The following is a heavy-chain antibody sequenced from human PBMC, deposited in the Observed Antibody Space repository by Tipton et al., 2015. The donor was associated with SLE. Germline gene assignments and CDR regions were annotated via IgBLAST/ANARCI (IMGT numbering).Heavy chain of an antibody. Sequence: TLSLTCAVYGGSFSGYYWSWIRQPPGKGLEWIGEINHSGSTNYNPSLKSRVTISVDTSKNQFSLKLSSVTAADTAVYYCGRGGGAYFDYWGQGTLVTVSS. V-gene: IGHV4-34*01. CDR1: GGSFSGYY. D-gene: IGHD3-10*01. CDR2: INHSGST. J-gene: IGHJ4*02. CDR3: GRGGGAYFDY.